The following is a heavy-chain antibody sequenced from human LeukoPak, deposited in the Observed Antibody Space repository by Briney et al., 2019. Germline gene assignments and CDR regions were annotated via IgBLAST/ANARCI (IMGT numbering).Heavy chain of an antibody. V-gene: IGHV4-34*01. Sequence: PSETLSLTCAVYGGSFSGYCWSWIRQPPGKGLEWIGEINHSGSTNYNPSLKSRVTISVDTSKNQFSLKLSSVTAADTAVYYCARGTRVPAAKRLFDPWGQGTLVTVS. CDR1: GGSFSGYC. CDR3: ARGTRVPAAKRLFDP. D-gene: IGHD2-2*01. CDR2: INHSGST. J-gene: IGHJ5*02.